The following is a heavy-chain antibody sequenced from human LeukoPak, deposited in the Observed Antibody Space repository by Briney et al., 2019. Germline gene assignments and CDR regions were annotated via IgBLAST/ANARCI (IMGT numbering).Heavy chain of an antibody. CDR3: ARWAEYYYDSSGYFYGMDV. D-gene: IGHD3-22*01. CDR2: INPNSGGT. Sequence: ASVKVSCKASGYTFTGYYMHWVRQAPGQGLEWMGWINPNSGGTNYAQKFQGRVTMTRDTSISTAYMELRSLRSDDTAVYYCARWAEYYYDSSGYFYGMDVWGQGTTVTVSS. CDR1: GYTFTGYY. V-gene: IGHV1-2*02. J-gene: IGHJ6*02.